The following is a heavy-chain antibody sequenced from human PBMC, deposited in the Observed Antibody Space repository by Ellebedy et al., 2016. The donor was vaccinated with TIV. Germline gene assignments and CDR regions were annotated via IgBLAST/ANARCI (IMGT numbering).Heavy chain of an antibody. CDR3: ARSDDGYYPHPEPRFDP. CDR2: IYSTGGT. Sequence: MPSETLSLTCSVSGGSISSTSYYWGWIRQPPGKGLEWVGTIYSTGGTYYNPSLKSRVTISVDTSRNQFSLRLKLVTAADTAVYYCARSDDGYYPHPEPRFDPWGLGTLVTVSS. V-gene: IGHV4-39*07. D-gene: IGHD5-24*01. J-gene: IGHJ5*02. CDR1: GGSISSTSYY.